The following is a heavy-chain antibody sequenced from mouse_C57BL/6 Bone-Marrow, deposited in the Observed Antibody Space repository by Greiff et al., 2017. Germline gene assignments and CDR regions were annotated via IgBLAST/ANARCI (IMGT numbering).Heavy chain of an antibody. CDR3: TTLLGWYFDV. D-gene: IGHD4-1*01. J-gene: IGHJ1*03. Sequence: EVKVVESGAELVRPGASVKLSCTASGFNIKDDYMHWVKQRPEQGLEWIGWIDPENGDTEYASKFQGKATITADTSSNTAYLQLSSLTSEDTAVYYCTTLLGWYFDVWGTGTTVTVSS. CDR1: GFNIKDDY. CDR2: IDPENGDT. V-gene: IGHV14-4*01.